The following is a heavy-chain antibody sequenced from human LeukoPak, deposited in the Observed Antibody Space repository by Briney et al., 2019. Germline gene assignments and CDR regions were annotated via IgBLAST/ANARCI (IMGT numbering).Heavy chain of an antibody. D-gene: IGHD1-1*01. CDR1: GVMFKDFP. J-gene: IGHJ3*02. CDR2: ISAGGNVK. Sequence: GGSLRLSCAASGVMFKDFPMTWVRQAPGKGLEWLSGISAGGNVKFHADSLRGRFSISRDNSKNTLYLQMDSLRAEDTAVYYCAKSLFTSATGTGRASDIWGQGTMVTVSS. CDR3: AKSLFTSATGTGRASDI. V-gene: IGHV3-23*01.